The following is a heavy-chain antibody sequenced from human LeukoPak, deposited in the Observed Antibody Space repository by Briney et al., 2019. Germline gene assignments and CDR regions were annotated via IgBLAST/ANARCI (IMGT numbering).Heavy chain of an antibody. J-gene: IGHJ4*02. CDR1: GFTFSVAW. Sequence: GGSLRLSCGASGFTFSVAWMSWVRQAPGKGLQWVGRIKSRTDGATTDYAAPVKGRFTISRDDSKNMLYLQMSSLKTEDTAVYYCTTMKTAMATEFDYWGQGTLVTVSS. CDR2: IKSRTDGATT. D-gene: IGHD5-18*01. V-gene: IGHV3-15*01. CDR3: TTMKTAMATEFDY.